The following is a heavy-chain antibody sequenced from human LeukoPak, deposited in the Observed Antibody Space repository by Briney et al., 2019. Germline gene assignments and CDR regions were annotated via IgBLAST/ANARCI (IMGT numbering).Heavy chain of an antibody. V-gene: IGHV1-69*13. CDR3: ARLSSIAARGEWFDP. CDR1: GGTFSSYA. CDR2: IIPIFGTA. Sequence: SVKVSCKASGGTFSSYAISWVRQAPGQGLEWMGGIIPIFGTANYAQKFQGRVTITADESTSTDYMELRSLRSEDTAVYYCARLSSIAARGEWFDPWGQGTLVTVSS. J-gene: IGHJ5*02. D-gene: IGHD6-6*01.